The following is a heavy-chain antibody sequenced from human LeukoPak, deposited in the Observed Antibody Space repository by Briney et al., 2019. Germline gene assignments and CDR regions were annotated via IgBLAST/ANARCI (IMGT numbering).Heavy chain of an antibody. CDR1: GYTFTKNG. CDR3: ARDVSHGLDI. D-gene: IGHD2-8*01. CDR2: ISTYKGNT. J-gene: IGHJ3*02. V-gene: IGHV1-18*01. Sequence: GASVKVSCRASGYTFTKNGISWVRQAPGQGLEWMGWISTYKGNTNYAQKLQGRVTLTADTSTSIAYMELRSLRSDDTAVYYCARDVSHGLDIWGQGTVVTVSS.